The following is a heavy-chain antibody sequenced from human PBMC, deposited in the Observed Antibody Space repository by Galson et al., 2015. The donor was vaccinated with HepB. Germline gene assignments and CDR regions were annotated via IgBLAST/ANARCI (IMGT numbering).Heavy chain of an antibody. CDR2: IYYSGST. Sequence: TLSLTCTVSGGSISSGGYYWSWIRQHPGKGLEWIGYIYYSGSTYYNPSLKSRVTISVDTSKNQFSLKLSSVTAADTAVYYCARDSGPILGYCSGGSCEASTGYYGMDVWGQGTTVTVSS. CDR3: ARDSGPILGYCSGGSCEASTGYYGMDV. V-gene: IGHV4-31*03. CDR1: GGSISSGGYY. D-gene: IGHD2-15*01. J-gene: IGHJ6*02.